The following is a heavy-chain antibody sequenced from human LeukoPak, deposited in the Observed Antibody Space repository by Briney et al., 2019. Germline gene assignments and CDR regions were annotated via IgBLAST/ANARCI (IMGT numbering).Heavy chain of an antibody. V-gene: IGHV1-18*01. CDR1: GYTFTSYG. D-gene: IGHD6-19*01. CDR2: ISAYNGNT. CDR3: AREEVTVAVHYFDY. J-gene: IGHJ4*02. Sequence: ASVKVSCXASGYTFTSYGISWVRQAPGQGLEWMGWISAYNGNTNYAQKLQGRVTMTTDTSTSTAYMELRSLRSDDTAVYYCAREEVTVAVHYFDYWGQGTLVTVSS.